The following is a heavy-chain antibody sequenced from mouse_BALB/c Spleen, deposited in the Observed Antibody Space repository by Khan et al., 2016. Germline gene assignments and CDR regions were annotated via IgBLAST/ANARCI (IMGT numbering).Heavy chain of an antibody. V-gene: IGHV6-6*02. CDR2: IRLKSNNYAT. CDR3: TRGKSLGYDEGIYAMDC. CDR1: RFTFSNYW. J-gene: IGHJ4*01. D-gene: IGHD2-2*01. Sequence: EVKLEESGGGLVQPGGSMKLSCVASRFTFSNYWMNWVRQSPEKGLEWVGEIRLKSNNYATQYAEPVKGRFTISRDDSKSSVYLQMNNLRAEDTGVYYCTRGKSLGYDEGIYAMDCWGQGTSVTVSS.